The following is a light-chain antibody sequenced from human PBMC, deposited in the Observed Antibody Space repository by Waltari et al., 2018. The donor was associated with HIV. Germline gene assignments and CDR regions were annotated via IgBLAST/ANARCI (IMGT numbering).Light chain of an antibody. CDR1: QSISSW. CDR3: QQYYLYPIT. CDR2: KAS. Sequence: DIQMTQSPSTLSASVGDRVPITCRASQSISSWLAWYQQKPGKAPNLLIYKASSLESGVPARFSGSGSETEFTLTISSLQAHDFATYYCQQYYLYPITFGHGTRLEIK. V-gene: IGKV1-5*03. J-gene: IGKJ5*01.